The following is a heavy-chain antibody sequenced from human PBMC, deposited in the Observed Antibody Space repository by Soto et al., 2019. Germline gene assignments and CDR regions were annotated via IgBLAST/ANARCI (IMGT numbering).Heavy chain of an antibody. J-gene: IGHJ6*04. Sequence: SETLSLTCAVYGGSFSGYYWSWIRQPPGKGLEWIGEINHSGSTNYNPSLKSRVTISVDTSKNQFSLKLSTVTAADTAVYYCARDDFRCDGDSCYDDRLDVWGKGTTVTVSS. CDR3: ARDDFRCDGDSCYDDRLDV. D-gene: IGHD2-15*01. V-gene: IGHV4-34*01. CDR1: GGSFSGYY. CDR2: INHSGST.